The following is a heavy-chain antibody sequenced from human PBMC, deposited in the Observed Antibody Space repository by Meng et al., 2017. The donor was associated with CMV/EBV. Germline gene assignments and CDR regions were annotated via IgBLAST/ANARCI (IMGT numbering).Heavy chain of an antibody. CDR3: ARDTESGYSSSWADY. V-gene: IGHV3-21*01. J-gene: IGHJ4*02. Sequence: GESLKISCAASGFTFSSYSMNWVRQAPGKGLEWVSSISSSSSYIYYADSVKGRFTISRDNAKNSLYLQMNSLRAEDTAVYYCARDTESGYSSSWADYWGQGTLVTVSS. CDR2: ISSSSSYI. CDR1: GFTFSSYS. D-gene: IGHD6-13*01.